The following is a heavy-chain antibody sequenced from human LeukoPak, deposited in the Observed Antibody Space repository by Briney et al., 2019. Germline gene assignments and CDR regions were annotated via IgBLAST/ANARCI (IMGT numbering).Heavy chain of an antibody. J-gene: IGHJ4*02. CDR3: ARVAGGSSPYYFDY. V-gene: IGHV3-74*01. Sequence: RGCPRLSCAASRVTFRIYWMQWGRDAPGKGVGWGSRMNSDGSSTSYADSVKGRFTISRDNAHNTLYLQINSLRAEDTAVYYCARVAGGSSPYYFDYWGRATLVTVSS. CDR2: MNSDGSST. D-gene: IGHD6-13*01. CDR1: RVTFRIYW.